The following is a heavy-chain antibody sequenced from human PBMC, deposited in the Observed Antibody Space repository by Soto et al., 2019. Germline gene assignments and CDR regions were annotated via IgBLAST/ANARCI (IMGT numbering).Heavy chain of an antibody. J-gene: IGHJ6*02. CDR2: ISGSGGST. CDR1: GFTFSSYA. Sequence: PGGSLRLSCAASGFTFSSYAMSWVRQAPGKGLEWVSAISGSGGSTYYADSVKGRFTISRDNSKNTLYLQMNSLRAEDTAVYYCAKDPSTLAAAGPSPRDPPNLYYYGMDVWGQGTTVTVSS. D-gene: IGHD6-13*01. CDR3: AKDPSTLAAAGPSPRDPPNLYYYGMDV. V-gene: IGHV3-23*01.